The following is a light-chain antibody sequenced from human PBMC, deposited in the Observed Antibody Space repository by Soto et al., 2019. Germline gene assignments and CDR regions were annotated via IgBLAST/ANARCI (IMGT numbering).Light chain of an antibody. Sequence: EIVVTQSPGILSLSPGERATLSCRASQSVSRYLLWFQQKPGQAPRLLIYGASSRATGIPDSFSGSGSGTDFTLTISRLEPEDFAVFYCLQYGSSPYTFGQGTKLEIK. V-gene: IGKV3-20*01. CDR2: GAS. CDR1: QSVSRY. CDR3: LQYGSSPYT. J-gene: IGKJ2*01.